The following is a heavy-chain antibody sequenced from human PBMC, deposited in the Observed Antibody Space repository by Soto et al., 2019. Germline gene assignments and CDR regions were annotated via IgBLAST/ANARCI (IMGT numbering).Heavy chain of an antibody. Sequence: EVQLLESGGGLVQPGGSLRLSCAASGFSFSSYAMSWVRQAPGKGLEWVSAIIAGGVNTYYRYSLKGRFTISRDNSKNTLYLQMNSLRAEDTAVYFCAQTTPSIYWLDPGGQGTLVTVSS. V-gene: IGHV3-23*01. CDR2: IIAGGVNT. CDR3: AQTTPSIYWLDP. J-gene: IGHJ5*02. D-gene: IGHD1-1*01. CDR1: GFSFSSYA.